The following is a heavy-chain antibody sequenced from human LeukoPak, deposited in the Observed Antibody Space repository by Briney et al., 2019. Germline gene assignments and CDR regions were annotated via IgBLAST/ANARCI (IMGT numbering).Heavy chain of an antibody. J-gene: IGHJ4*02. Sequence: GGSLRLSCAASGFTFSSYWMHWVRQAPGKGLVWVSRINSDGSSTSYADSVRGRFTISRDNAKNTLYLQMNSLRAEDTAVYYCARGYYVSGNKYYFDYWGQGTLVPVSS. CDR2: INSDGSST. D-gene: IGHD3-10*01. CDR3: ARGYYVSGNKYYFDY. V-gene: IGHV3-74*01. CDR1: GFTFSSYW.